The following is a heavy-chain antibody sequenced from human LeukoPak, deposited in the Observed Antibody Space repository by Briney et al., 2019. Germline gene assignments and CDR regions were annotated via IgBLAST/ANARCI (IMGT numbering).Heavy chain of an antibody. CDR1: GFTFSSYW. V-gene: IGHV3-74*01. CDR2: INSDGSST. CDR3: ARDIGYCSSTSCYWGCFDY. Sequence: GGSLRLSCAASGFTFSSYWMHWVRQAPGKGLVWVSRINSDGSSTSYADSVKGRFIISRHNAKNSLYLQMNSLRAEDTAVYYCARDIGYCSSTSCYWGCFDYWGQGTLVTVSS. J-gene: IGHJ4*02. D-gene: IGHD2-2*01.